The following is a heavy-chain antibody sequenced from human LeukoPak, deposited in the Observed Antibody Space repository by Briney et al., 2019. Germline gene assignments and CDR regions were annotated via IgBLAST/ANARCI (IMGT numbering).Heavy chain of an antibody. CDR1: GGSISSSSYY. J-gene: IGHJ4*02. D-gene: IGHD6-19*01. CDR3: ARAVAGTYGTYFDY. V-gene: IGHV4-39*01. CDR2: IYYSGST. Sequence: PSETLSLTCTVSGGSISSSSYYWGWIRQPPGQGLEWIGSIYYSGSTYYNPSLKSRVTVSVGTSKNQFSLKLSSVTTADTAVFYCARAVAGTYGTYFDYWGQGTLVTVSS.